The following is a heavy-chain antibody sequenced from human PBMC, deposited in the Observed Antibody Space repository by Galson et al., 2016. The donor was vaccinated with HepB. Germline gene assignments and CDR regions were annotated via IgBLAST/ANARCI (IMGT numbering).Heavy chain of an antibody. D-gene: IGHD2-15*01. J-gene: IGHJ4*02. V-gene: IGHV3-7*03. CDR3: AREECDITSCPHDY. CDR2: TNQYGSEK. Sequence: SLRLSCAASGFTFSSYSMTWVRQAPGKGLEWVANTNQYGSEKHYVGSVKGRFTISRDNTKNSLYLQMNSLRADDTAVYYCAREECDITSCPHDYWGQGTLVTVSS. CDR1: GFTFSSYS.